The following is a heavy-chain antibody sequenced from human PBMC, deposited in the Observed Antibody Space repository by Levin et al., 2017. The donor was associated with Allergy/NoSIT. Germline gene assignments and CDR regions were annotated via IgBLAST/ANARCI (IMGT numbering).Heavy chain of an antibody. CDR2: IYSGGST. Sequence: LSLTCAASEFSVSGTYMTWVRQAPGKGLEWVSLIYSGGSTYYADSVRGRFTISRDNSKNTLFLQMSSLRVEDTAVYFCASRPSGNYPYFDYWGRGTLVAVSS. V-gene: IGHV3-53*01. D-gene: IGHD4-23*01. CDR3: ASRPSGNYPYFDY. CDR1: EFSVSGTY. J-gene: IGHJ4*02.